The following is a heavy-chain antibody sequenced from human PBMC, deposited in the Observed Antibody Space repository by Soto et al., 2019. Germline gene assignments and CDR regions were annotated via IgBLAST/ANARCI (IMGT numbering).Heavy chain of an antibody. CDR3: ASARWDY. J-gene: IGHJ4*02. V-gene: IGHV4-34*12. CDR1: GGSFNANY. CDR2: IFHSGST. Sequence: SETLSLTCAVSGGSFNANYWSWIRQPPGKGLEWIGEIFHSGSTNYNPSLKSRVTISVDTSKNQFSLKLSSVTAAETAIYYCASARWDYWGQGTQVTVSS.